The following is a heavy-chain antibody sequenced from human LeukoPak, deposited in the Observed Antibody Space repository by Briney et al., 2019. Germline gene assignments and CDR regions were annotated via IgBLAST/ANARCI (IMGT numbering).Heavy chain of an antibody. V-gene: IGHV4-61*02. CDR1: GGSISSGSYY. D-gene: IGHD4-17*01. J-gene: IGHJ3*02. Sequence: SQTLSLTCTVSGGSISSGSYYWSWIRQPAGKGLEWIGRIYTSGSTNYNPSLKSRVTISVDTSKNQFSLKLSSVTAADTAVYYCARDYPAGDPLHDIWGQGTMVTVSS. CDR2: IYTSGST. CDR3: ARDYPAGDPLHDI.